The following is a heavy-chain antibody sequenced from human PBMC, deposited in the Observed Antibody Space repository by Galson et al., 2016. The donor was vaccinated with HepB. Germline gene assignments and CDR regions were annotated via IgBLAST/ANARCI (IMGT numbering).Heavy chain of an antibody. CDR1: GFTFSHYA. V-gene: IGHV3-23*01. D-gene: IGHD1/OR15-1a*01. J-gene: IGHJ4*02. Sequence: SLRLSCAASGFTFSHYAMSWVRQAPGKGLECVTVVSGNGVSTDYADSVKGRFTVSRDKSKNTMFLQMNSLRAEDTAVYYCARLDQGRSDYFDWWGQGTLVTVPS. CDR2: VSGNGVST. CDR3: ARLDQGRSDYFDW.